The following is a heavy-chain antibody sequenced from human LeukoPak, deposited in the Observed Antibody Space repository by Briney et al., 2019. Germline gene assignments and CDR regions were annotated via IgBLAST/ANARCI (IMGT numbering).Heavy chain of an antibody. V-gene: IGHV4-59*08. CDR3: ARSGSGWTGYYFDY. CDR2: IYYSGST. D-gene: IGHD6-19*01. Sequence: PSETLSLTCTVSGGSISSYYWSWIRQPPGKGLEWIGHIYYSGSTNYNPSLKSRVTISVDTSKNQFSLKLSSVTAADTAVYYCARSGSGWTGYYFDYWGQGTLVTVSS. J-gene: IGHJ4*02. CDR1: GGSISSYY.